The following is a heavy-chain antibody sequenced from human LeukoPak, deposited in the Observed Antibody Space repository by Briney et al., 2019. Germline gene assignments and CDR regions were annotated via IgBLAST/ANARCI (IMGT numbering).Heavy chain of an antibody. CDR3: TSLYGSGVEDP. CDR1: GFTFGDYA. CDR2: IRSKAYGGIT. V-gene: IGHV3-49*04. J-gene: IGHJ5*02. Sequence: TGRSLRLSCTASGFTFGDYAMSWVRQAPGKGLEWVGFIRSKAYGGITEYAASVKGRFTISRDDSKSIAYLQMNSLKTEDTAVYYCTSLYGSGVEDPWGQGTLVTVSS. D-gene: IGHD3-10*01.